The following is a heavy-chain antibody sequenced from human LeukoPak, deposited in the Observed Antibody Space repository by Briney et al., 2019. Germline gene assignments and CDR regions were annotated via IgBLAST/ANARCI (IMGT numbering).Heavy chain of an antibody. Sequence: SETLFLTCTVSGGSISSYYWSWIRQPAGKGLEWIGRIYTSGSTNYNPSLKSRVTMSVDTSKNQFSLKLSSVTAADTAVYYCARNIRVGNAFDIWGQGTMVTVSS. CDR3: ARNIRVGNAFDI. CDR1: GGSISSYY. V-gene: IGHV4-4*07. CDR2: IYTSGST. J-gene: IGHJ3*02.